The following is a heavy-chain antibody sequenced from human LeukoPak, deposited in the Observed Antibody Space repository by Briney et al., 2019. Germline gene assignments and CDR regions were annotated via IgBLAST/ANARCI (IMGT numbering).Heavy chain of an antibody. CDR1: GVSISSYY. CDR3: ARDQHYYDSSGYLTFDY. V-gene: IGHV4-4*07. Sequence: SETLSLTCTVSGVSISSYYWSWIRQPAGKGLEWIGHIHTSGSTNYNPSLKSRVTMSVDTSKNQFSLKLSVTAADTAVYHCARDQHYYDSSGYLTFDYWGQGTLVTVSS. J-gene: IGHJ4*02. D-gene: IGHD3-22*01. CDR2: IHTSGST.